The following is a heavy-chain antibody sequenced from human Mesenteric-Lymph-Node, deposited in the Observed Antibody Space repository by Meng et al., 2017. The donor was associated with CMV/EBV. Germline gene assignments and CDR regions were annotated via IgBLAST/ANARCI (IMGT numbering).Heavy chain of an antibody. D-gene: IGHD3-16*01. Sequence: GPLRLSCTVSDDSIRSYFWSWIRQPPGKGLEWIGYIYYSGTTNYNPSLKSRVTISVDKSKNRFSLNLSSVTAADTAVYYCARNMWGSSGQWTYDYWGQGTLVTVSS. J-gene: IGHJ4*02. CDR1: DDSIRSYF. V-gene: IGHV4-59*01. CDR2: IYYSGTT. CDR3: ARNMWGSSGQWTYDY.